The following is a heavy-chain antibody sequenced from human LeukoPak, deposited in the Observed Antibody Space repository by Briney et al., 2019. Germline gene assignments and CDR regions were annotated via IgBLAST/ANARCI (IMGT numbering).Heavy chain of an antibody. CDR2: IGGSSTTI. CDR1: GFTFNGYY. Sequence: PGGSLRLSCAASGFTFNGYYMSWVRQAPGKGLEWVSSIGGSSTTIFYADSVKGRSTVSRDNPKKSVFLQMNSLRAEDTAVYYCARAIFGVAQPPYYFYHYMDVWGKGTTVTVSS. J-gene: IGHJ6*03. D-gene: IGHD3-3*01. V-gene: IGHV3-21*01. CDR3: ARAIFGVAQPPYYFYHYMDV.